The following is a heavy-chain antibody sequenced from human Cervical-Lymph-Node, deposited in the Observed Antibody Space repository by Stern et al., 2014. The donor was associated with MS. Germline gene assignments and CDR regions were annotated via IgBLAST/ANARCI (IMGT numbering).Heavy chain of an antibody. D-gene: IGHD2-15*01. CDR3: AVRYCSGGRCYSVPDV. CDR1: EYTHNKYL. Sequence: VQLVESGSEVKKPGASVKVSCKASEYTHNKYLIHWVRQAPGQRPDWIGVINPSGATNYAQKVQDRVTMTTDASTSTFYMELSRLRSEDTAVYYCAVRYCSGGRCYSVPDVWDQGTTVIVSS. J-gene: IGHJ6*02. V-gene: IGHV1-46*02. CDR2: INPSGAT.